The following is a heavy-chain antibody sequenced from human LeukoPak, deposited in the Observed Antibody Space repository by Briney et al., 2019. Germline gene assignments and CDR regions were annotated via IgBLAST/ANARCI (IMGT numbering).Heavy chain of an antibody. J-gene: IGHJ4*02. CDR1: GFTFSSYA. D-gene: IGHD6-19*01. V-gene: IGHV3-23*01. CDR2: ICGGGGST. Sequence: GGSLRLSCAASGFTFSSYAMSWVRQAPGKGLEWVSAICGGGGSTYYADSVKGRFTISRDNSKNTLYLQMNSLRAEDTAVYYCAKEQWLVRYYFDYWGQGTLVTVSS. CDR3: AKEQWLVRYYFDY.